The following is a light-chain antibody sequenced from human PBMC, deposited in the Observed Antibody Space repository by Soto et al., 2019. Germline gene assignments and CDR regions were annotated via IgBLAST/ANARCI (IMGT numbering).Light chain of an antibody. CDR1: TSNIGTFY. J-gene: IGLJ1*01. CDR3: AAWDDHLNAYV. Sequence: QAVLTQPPSASSTPGQTVTISCSGSTSNIGTFYVYWYQHLPGTAPKLLIDPGDQRASGVSDRFSGSKSGTSASLAINGLRSDDEADYYCAAWDDHLNAYVFGSGTRSPS. CDR2: PGD. V-gene: IGLV1-47*02.